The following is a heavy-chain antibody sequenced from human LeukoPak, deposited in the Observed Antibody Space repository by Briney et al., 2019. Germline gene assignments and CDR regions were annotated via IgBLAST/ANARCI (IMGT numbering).Heavy chain of an antibody. CDR3: ARGLRGYSYGWVY. CDR2: INHSGST. D-gene: IGHD5-18*01. Sequence: PSETLSLTCAVYGGSFSGYYWSWIRQPPGKGLEWIGEINHSGSTNYNPSLKSRVTISVDTSKNQFSLKLSSVTAADTAVYYCARGLRGYSYGWVYWGQGTLVTVSS. J-gene: IGHJ4*02. CDR1: GGSFSGYY. V-gene: IGHV4-34*01.